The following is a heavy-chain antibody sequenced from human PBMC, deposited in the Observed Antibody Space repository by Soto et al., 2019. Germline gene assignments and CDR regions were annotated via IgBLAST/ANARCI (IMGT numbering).Heavy chain of an antibody. V-gene: IGHV3-23*01. J-gene: IGHJ6*02. Sequence: GGSLRLSCAASGFTFSSYAMSWVRQSPGKGLEWVSGISGSGGRTYYADSVKGRFTISRDNSKHTLYLQMNSLRAEDTAVYYCAKADDFWSGYHIYYYYGMDVWGQGTTVTVSS. D-gene: IGHD3-3*01. CDR3: AKADDFWSGYHIYYYYGMDV. CDR2: ISGSGGRT. CDR1: GFTFSSYA.